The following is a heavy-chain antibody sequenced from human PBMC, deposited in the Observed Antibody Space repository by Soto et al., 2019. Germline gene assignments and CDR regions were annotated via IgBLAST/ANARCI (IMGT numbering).Heavy chain of an antibody. CDR1: GGSISSSSYY. CDR3: ARLLSWSRFLEWPSIYYYYGMDV. J-gene: IGHJ6*02. CDR2: IYYSGST. V-gene: IGHV4-39*01. Sequence: SETLSLTCTVSGGSISSSSYYWGWILQPPGKGLEWIVSIYYSGSTYYNPSLKSRVTISVDTSKNQFSLKLSSVAAADTAVYYCARLLSWSRFLEWPSIYYYYGMDVWGQGTTVTVSS. D-gene: IGHD3-3*01.